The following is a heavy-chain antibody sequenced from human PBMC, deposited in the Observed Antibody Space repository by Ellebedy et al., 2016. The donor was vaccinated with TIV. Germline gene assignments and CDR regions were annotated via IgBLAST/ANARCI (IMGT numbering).Heavy chain of an antibody. J-gene: IGHJ3*02. CDR1: GGSINYYF. Sequence: LSLTXSVSGGSINYYFWSWIRQAPGKGLQWVSYITTSGGTIYYADSVKGRFTISRDNAKNSLYLQMNSLRAEDTAVYYCAGSSWYMAFDIWGQGTMVTVSS. CDR3: AGSSWYMAFDI. D-gene: IGHD6-13*01. V-gene: IGHV3-11*01. CDR2: ITTSGGTI.